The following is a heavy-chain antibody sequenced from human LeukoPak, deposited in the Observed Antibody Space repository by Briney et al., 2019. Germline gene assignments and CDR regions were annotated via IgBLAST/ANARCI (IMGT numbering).Heavy chain of an antibody. J-gene: IGHJ4*02. CDR1: GFTVSSNY. Sequence: GGSLRLSCAASGFTVSSNYMSWVRQAPGKGLGWVSAIDGSGQTAYYADSVKGRFTISRDNSKNTLYLQLTSLRVEDTAVYYCAKVATWTYFDSWGQGTLVTVSS. V-gene: IGHV3-23*01. D-gene: IGHD3/OR15-3a*01. CDR2: IDGSGQTA. CDR3: AKVATWTYFDS.